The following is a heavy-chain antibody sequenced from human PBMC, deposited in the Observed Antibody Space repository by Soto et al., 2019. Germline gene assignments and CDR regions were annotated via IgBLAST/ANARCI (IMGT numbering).Heavy chain of an antibody. V-gene: IGHV3-66*01. CDR3: ARDLVTIRDDAFDI. CDR1: GFTVSSNY. D-gene: IGHD3-3*01. CDR2: IYSGGST. Sequence: PGGSLRLSCAASGFTVSSNYMSWVRQAPGKGLEWVSVIYSGGSTYYADSVKGRFTISRDNSKNTLYLQMNSLRAEDTAVYYCARDLVTIRDDAFDIWGQGTMVTVSS. J-gene: IGHJ3*02.